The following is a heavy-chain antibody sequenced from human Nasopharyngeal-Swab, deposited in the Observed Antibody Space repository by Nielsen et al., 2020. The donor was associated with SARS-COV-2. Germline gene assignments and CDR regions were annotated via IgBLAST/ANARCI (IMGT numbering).Heavy chain of an antibody. CDR2: IYYSGST. J-gene: IGHJ3*02. V-gene: IGHV4-59*08. D-gene: IGHD3-9*01. CDR3: ARHDWAYYDILTGYVVNAFDI. Sequence: GSLRLSCTVSGGSISSYYWSWIRQPPGKGLEWIGYIYYSGSTNYNPSLKSRVTISVDKSKNQFSLKLISVTAADTAVYYCARHDWAYYDILTGYVVNAFDIWGQGTMVTVSS. CDR1: GGSISSYY.